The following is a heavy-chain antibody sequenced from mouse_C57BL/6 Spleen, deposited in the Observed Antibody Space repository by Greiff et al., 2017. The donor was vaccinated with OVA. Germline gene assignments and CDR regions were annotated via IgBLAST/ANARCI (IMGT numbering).Heavy chain of an antibody. J-gene: IGHJ4*01. Sequence: QVQLQQPGAELVRPGSSVKLSCKASGYTFTSYWMDWVKQRPGQGLEWIGNIYPSDSETHYNQKFKDKATLTVDKSSSTAYMQLSSLTSEASAVYCCARYYDSFCYAMDYWGQGTSVTVSS. CDR3: ARYYDSFCYAMDY. CDR2: IYPSDSET. V-gene: IGHV1-61*01. CDR1: GYTFTSYW. D-gene: IGHD2-4*01.